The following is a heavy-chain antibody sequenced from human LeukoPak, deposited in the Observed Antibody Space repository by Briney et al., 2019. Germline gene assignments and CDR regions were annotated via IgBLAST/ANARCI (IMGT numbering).Heavy chain of an antibody. CDR2: IIPIFGTA. V-gene: IGHV1-69*05. CDR3: AREDGSYYPRYAFDI. D-gene: IGHD1-26*01. CDR1: GGTFSSYA. J-gene: IGHJ3*02. Sequence: SVKVSCKASGGTFSSYAISWVRQAPGQGLEWMGGIIPIFGTANYAQKFQGRVTITTDESTSTAYMELSSLRSEDTAVYYCAREDGSYYPRYAFDIWGQGTMVTVSS.